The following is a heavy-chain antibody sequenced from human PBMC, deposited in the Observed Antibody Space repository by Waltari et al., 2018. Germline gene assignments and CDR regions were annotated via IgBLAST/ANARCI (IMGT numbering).Heavy chain of an antibody. CDR2: ISVRGGST. Sequence: EVQLVESGGGLVQPGGSLRLSCAASGFTFSSYAMSWVRQAPGKGLEWVSAISVRGGSTYYADSVKGRFTISRDNSKNTLYLQMNSLRAEDTAVYYCAKDGYDYIWGSYLFDYWGQGTLVTVSS. D-gene: IGHD3-16*02. CDR3: AKDGYDYIWGSYLFDY. J-gene: IGHJ4*02. V-gene: IGHV3-23*04. CDR1: GFTFSSYA.